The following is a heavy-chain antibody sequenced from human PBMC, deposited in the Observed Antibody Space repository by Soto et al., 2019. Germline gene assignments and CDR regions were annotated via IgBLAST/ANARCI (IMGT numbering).Heavy chain of an antibody. Sequence: GSLRLSCAASGFIFENFGMSWVRQAPGKGLEWISSISGSGFKKYYADSVKGRFTISGDNSKSTVYLELNNLSAEDTAVYHCAKNQGVELVPLATVDWFDPWGQGSVVTVSS. V-gene: IGHV3-23*01. CDR1: GFIFENFG. J-gene: IGHJ5*02. CDR3: AKNQGVELVPLATVDWFDP. D-gene: IGHD1-26*01. CDR2: ISGSGFKK.